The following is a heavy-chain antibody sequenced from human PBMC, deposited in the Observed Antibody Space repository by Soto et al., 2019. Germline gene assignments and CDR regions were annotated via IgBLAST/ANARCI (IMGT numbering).Heavy chain of an antibody. CDR2: VYYSGDT. D-gene: IGHD3-22*01. J-gene: IGHJ4*02. CDR3: AREQGPEYYYNSIGKRFDY. CDR1: GGSISSSTYY. Sequence: QLQLQESGPGLVKPSETLSLTCTVSGGSISSSTYYWGWIRQPPGKGLEWIGSVYYSGDTYYNASLKSRVTISVDTSKNQFSLKLSPVTAADTAVYYCAREQGPEYYYNSIGKRFDYWGQGTLVTVSS. V-gene: IGHV4-39*02.